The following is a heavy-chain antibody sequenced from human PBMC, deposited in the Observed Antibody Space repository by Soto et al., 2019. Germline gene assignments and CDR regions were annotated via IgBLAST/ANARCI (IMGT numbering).Heavy chain of an antibody. CDR3: ARSGFLEWLLPGGYFDY. Sequence: GGSLRLSCAASGFTFSSYSMNWVRQAPGKGLEWVSSISSSSSYIYYADSVKGRFTISRDNAKNSLYLQMNSLRAEDTAVYYCARSGFLEWLLPGGYFDYWGQGTLVTVSS. D-gene: IGHD3-3*01. J-gene: IGHJ4*02. V-gene: IGHV3-21*01. CDR2: ISSSSSYI. CDR1: GFTFSSYS.